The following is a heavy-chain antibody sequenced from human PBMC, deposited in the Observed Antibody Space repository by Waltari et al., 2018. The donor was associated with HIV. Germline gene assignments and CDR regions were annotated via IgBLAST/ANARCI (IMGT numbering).Heavy chain of an antibody. CDR2: IDPEDGET. V-gene: IGHV1-69-2*01. Sequence: EVHLVKSGPDERKPGSTMKISCRVSGYTFTDYYIHWVQEAPGRGLEWRGLIDPEDGETVYAEKFQDRLTITADTSADTVYMELTSLRSDDTAVYYCASLAAAVYFDAWGQGTLLTVSS. CDR1: GYTFTDYY. J-gene: IGHJ4*02. D-gene: IGHD6-13*01. CDR3: ASLAAAVYFDA.